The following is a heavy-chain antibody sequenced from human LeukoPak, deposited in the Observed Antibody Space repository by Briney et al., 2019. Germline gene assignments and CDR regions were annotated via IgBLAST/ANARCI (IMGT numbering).Heavy chain of an antibody. CDR1: GYTFTNHG. Sequence: ASVKVSCKASGYTFTNHGISWVRQAPGQGLEWMGWISSYNGNTNYAQKLQGRVTMTTDTSTSTAYMELRSLRSDDTAVYYCARSGGWAYGDYDGFIAFDIWGQGTMVTVSS. D-gene: IGHD4-17*01. V-gene: IGHV1-18*01. J-gene: IGHJ3*02. CDR3: ARSGGWAYGDYDGFIAFDI. CDR2: ISSYNGNT.